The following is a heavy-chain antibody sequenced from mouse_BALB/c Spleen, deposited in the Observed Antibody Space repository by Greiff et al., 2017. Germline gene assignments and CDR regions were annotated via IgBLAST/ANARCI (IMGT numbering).Heavy chain of an antibody. CDR1: GFSLTSYG. CDR2: IWRGGST. CDR3: AKKDGSSEAWFAY. V-gene: IGHV2-5-1*01. J-gene: IGHJ3*01. D-gene: IGHD1-1*01. Sequence: QVQLQQSGPSLVQPSQSLSITCTVSGFSLTSYGVHWVRQSPGKGLEWLGVIWRGGSTDYNAAFMSRLSITKDNSKSQVFFKMNSLQADDTAIYYCAKKDGSSEAWFAYWGQGTLVTVSA.